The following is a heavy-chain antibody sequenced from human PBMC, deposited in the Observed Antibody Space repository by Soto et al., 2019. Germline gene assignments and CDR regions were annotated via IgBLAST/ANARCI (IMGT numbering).Heavy chain of an antibody. CDR2: ISSSGSTI. CDR1: GFTFSDYY. J-gene: IGHJ3*02. V-gene: IGHV3-11*01. Sequence: GGSLRLSCAASGFTFSDYYMSWIRQAPGKGLEWVSYISSSGSTIYYADSVKGRFTISRDNAKNSLYLQMNSLRAEDKAVYYCASDCFWGYSGYDHDAFDIWGQGTMVTVSS. D-gene: IGHD5-12*01. CDR3: ASDCFWGYSGYDHDAFDI.